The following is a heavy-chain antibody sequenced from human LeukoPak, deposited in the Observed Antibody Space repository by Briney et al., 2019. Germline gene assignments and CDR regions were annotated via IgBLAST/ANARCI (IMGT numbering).Heavy chain of an antibody. Sequence: GGSLRLSFAVSGFTFDDYAMHWVRQIPGKGLEWVGRIESKTDGGTTDYAAPVKGRFTISRDDSTNTLYLQMNSLKSEDTAVYYCTTYGSGRKFDYWGQGILVTVSS. V-gene: IGHV3-15*04. CDR3: TTYGSGRKFDY. CDR2: IESKTDGGTT. CDR1: GFTFDDYA. D-gene: IGHD3-10*01. J-gene: IGHJ4*02.